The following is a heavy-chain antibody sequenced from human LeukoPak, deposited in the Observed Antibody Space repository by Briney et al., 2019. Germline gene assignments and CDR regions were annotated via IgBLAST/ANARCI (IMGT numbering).Heavy chain of an antibody. Sequence: SETLSLTCTVSGGSISSSSYYWGGTRHPPGKGLEGIGRIYYSGSTYSNPSLKSRVTISVDTSKNQFSLKLSSVTAADTAVYYCARHWGIRGYSSSRGDYWGQGTLVTVSS. CDR1: GGSISSSSYY. V-gene: IGHV4-39*01. J-gene: IGHJ4*02. CDR2: IYYSGST. CDR3: ARHWGIRGYSSSRGDY. D-gene: IGHD6-13*01.